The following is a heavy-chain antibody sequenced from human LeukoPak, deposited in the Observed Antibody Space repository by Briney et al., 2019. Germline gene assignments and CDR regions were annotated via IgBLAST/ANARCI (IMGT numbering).Heavy chain of an antibody. Sequence: GASVKVSCKASGYTFTSYYMHWVRQAPGQGLEWMGIINPSGGSTSYAQKFQGRVTMTRDMSTSTVYMELSSLRSEDTAVYYCARAHCSGGSCYGFDYWGQGTLVTVSS. CDR2: INPSGGST. V-gene: IGHV1-46*01. D-gene: IGHD2-15*01. CDR1: GYTFTSYY. CDR3: ARAHCSGGSCYGFDY. J-gene: IGHJ4*02.